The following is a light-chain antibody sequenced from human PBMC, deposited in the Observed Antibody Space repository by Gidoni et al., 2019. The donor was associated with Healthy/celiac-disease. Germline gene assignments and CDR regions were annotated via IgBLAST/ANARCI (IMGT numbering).Light chain of an antibody. CDR1: QGISNY. CDR3: QKYNSALWT. V-gene: IGKV1-27*01. CDR2: AAS. Sequence: DIQMTQSPSSLSASVGDRLTITCRASQGISNYLAWYQQKPGKVPKLLIYAASTLQSGVPSRFSGSGSGTDFTLTISSLQPEDVATYYCQKYNSALWTFGQXTKVEIK. J-gene: IGKJ1*01.